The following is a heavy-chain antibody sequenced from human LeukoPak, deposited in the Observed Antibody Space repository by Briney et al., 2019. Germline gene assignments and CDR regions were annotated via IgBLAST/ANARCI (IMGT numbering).Heavy chain of an antibody. J-gene: IGHJ4*02. CDR1: GFTFSSYE. CDR2: ISSSGSTI. CDR3: ARVFVGENFDY. Sequence: QAGGSLRLSCAASGFTFSSYEMNWVRQAPGKGLEWVSYISSSGSTIYYADSVKGRFTTSRDNAKNELYLQMNSLRAEDTAVYFCARVFVGENFDYWGQGTLVTVSS. D-gene: IGHD3-10*02. V-gene: IGHV3-48*03.